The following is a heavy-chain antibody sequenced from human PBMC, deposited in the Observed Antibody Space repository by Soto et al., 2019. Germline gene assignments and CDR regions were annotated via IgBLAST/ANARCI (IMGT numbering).Heavy chain of an antibody. CDR3: ARGGVSTRAFDY. J-gene: IGHJ4*02. D-gene: IGHD3-3*01. Sequence: GESLKISCKGSGYNFAGYWIAWVRQMPGKGLELMGIIYPSDSDTRYRPSFQGQVTISADKSISSAYLQWSSLRASDTAMYYCARGGVSTRAFDYWGQGTPGTGSS. CDR1: GYNFAGYW. CDR2: IYPSDSDT. V-gene: IGHV5-51*01.